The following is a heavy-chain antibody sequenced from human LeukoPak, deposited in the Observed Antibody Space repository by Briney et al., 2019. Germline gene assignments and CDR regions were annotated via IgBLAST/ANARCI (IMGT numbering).Heavy chain of an antibody. Sequence: SETLSLTCTVSGGSISSSSCYWGWIRQPPGKGLEWIGSIYYSGSTYYNPSLKSRVTISVDTSKDQFSLKLSSVTAADTAVYYCAIMAGIAVTKVDYWGQGTLVTVSS. D-gene: IGHD6-19*01. CDR1: GGSISSSSCY. J-gene: IGHJ4*02. V-gene: IGHV4-39*01. CDR3: AIMAGIAVTKVDY. CDR2: IYYSGST.